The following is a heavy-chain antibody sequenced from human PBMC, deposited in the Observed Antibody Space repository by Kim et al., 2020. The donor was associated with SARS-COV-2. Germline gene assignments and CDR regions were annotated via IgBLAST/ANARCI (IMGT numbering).Heavy chain of an antibody. V-gene: IGHV4-39*01. CDR2: IYYSGST. D-gene: IGHD3-22*01. J-gene: IGHJ4*02. Sequence: SETLSLTCTVSGGSISSSSYYWGWIRQPPGKGLEWIGSIYYSGSTYYNPSLKSRVTISVDTSKNQFSLKLSSVTAADTAVYYCASAKDYYYDSSGLVEYWGQGTLVTVSS. CDR1: GGSISSSSYY. CDR3: ASAKDYYYDSSGLVEY.